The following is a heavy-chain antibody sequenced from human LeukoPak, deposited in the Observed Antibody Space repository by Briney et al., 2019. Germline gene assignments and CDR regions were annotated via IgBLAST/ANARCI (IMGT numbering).Heavy chain of an antibody. J-gene: IGHJ4*02. CDR1: GFTFSSYS. CDR3: AREPGGVPADLDY. CDR2: ISSSSSYI. V-gene: IGHV3-21*01. D-gene: IGHD2-2*01. Sequence: PGGSLRLSCAASGFTFSSYSMNWVRQAPGKGLEWVSSISSSSSYIYYADSVKGRFTISRGNAKNSLYLQMNSLRAEDTAVYYCAREPGGVPADLDYWGQGTLVTVSS.